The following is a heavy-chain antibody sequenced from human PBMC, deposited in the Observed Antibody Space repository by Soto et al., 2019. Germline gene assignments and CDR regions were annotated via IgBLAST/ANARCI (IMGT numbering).Heavy chain of an antibody. CDR1: GDTFNFYS. V-gene: IGHV1-69*02. CDR2: VNPIVSMS. D-gene: IGHD3-10*01. Sequence: QVQLVQSGAEVKRPGSSVKVSCKASGDTFNFYSINWVRQAPGLGLEWMGRVNPIVSMSNYAQKFQGRVTMTADKSTSTAYMELSSLRSEDIAIYYCASSYGSGYRAFDYWGLGALVTVSS. CDR3: ASSYGSGYRAFDY. J-gene: IGHJ4*02.